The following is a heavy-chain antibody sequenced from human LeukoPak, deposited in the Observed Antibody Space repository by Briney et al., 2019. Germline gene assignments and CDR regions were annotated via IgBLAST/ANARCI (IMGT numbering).Heavy chain of an antibody. J-gene: IGHJ4*02. V-gene: IGHV4-4*07. CDR3: ASNPAAGTRGDY. CDR2: INSSGST. D-gene: IGHD6-13*01. Sequence: SETLSLTCSVSGDSISYFYWSWIRQAAGKGLEWIGRINSSGSTEYNASLKSRVTMSVDTSKNQFSLKLSSVTAADTAVYYCASNPAAGTRGDYWGQGTLVTVSS. CDR1: GDSISYFY.